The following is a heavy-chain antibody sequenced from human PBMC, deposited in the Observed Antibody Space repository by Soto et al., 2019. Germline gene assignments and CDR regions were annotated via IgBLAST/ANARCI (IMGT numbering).Heavy chain of an antibody. CDR2: IRNKANSYTT. D-gene: IGHD4-17*01. CDR1: GFTFSDHY. Sequence: EVQLVESGGGLVQPGGSLRLSCVVSGFTFSDHYMDWVRQAPGKGLEWVGRIRNKANSYTTVYAASVKGRFTISRDDSKYSMYLQMNSLKIEDTAVYYCVRGPNSRYLVTTWHYWGQGTLVTVSS. V-gene: IGHV3-72*01. CDR3: VRGPNSRYLVTTWHY. J-gene: IGHJ4*02.